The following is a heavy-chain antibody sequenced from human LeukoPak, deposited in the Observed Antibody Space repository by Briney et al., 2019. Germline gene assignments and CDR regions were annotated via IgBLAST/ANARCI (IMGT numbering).Heavy chain of an antibody. CDR1: GFTFSTYA. CDR3: VKDRCDRTTCPEV. CDR2: SSGSGGST. D-gene: IGHD2-2*01. Sequence: GGSLRLSCAASGFTFSTYAMTLVRQAPGEGLEWVSGSSGSGGSTYYTDSVKGRFTISRDNSKNTLHLQMSSLRAEDTALYYCVKDRCDRTTCPEVWGQGTLVTVSS. V-gene: IGHV3-23*01. J-gene: IGHJ4*02.